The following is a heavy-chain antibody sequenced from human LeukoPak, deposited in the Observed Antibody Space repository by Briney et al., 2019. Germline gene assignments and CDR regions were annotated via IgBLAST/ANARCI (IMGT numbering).Heavy chain of an antibody. CDR2: IYYSGST. Sequence: SQTLSLTCTVSGGSISSGGYYWSWIRQHPGKGLEWIGYIYYSGSTYYNPSLKSRVTISVDTSKNQFSLKLSSVTAADTAVYYCARVTKVAVAVTRYFDYWGQGTLVTVSS. CDR3: ARVTKVAVAVTRYFDY. CDR1: GGSISSGGYY. D-gene: IGHD6-19*01. J-gene: IGHJ4*02. V-gene: IGHV4-31*03.